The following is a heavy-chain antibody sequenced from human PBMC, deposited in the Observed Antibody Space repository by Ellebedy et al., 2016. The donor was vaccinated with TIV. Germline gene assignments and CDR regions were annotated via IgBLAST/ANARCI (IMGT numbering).Heavy chain of an antibody. D-gene: IGHD3-22*01. J-gene: IGHJ4*02. CDR2: ISSSGDTR. CDR1: GFTVSAYS. V-gene: IGHV3-48*04. Sequence: PGGSLRLSCAASGFTVSAYSMNWVRQAPGKGLEWLSYISSSGDTRYYADSVKGRFAISRDSARNSLFLQMNSLTAEDTAVYYCARGYYYDNGGYSPHFDYWGQGTLVTVSS. CDR3: ARGYYYDNGGYSPHFDY.